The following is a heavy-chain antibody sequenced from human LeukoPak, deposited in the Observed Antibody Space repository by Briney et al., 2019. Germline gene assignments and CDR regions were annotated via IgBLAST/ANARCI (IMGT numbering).Heavy chain of an antibody. V-gene: IGHV3-21*01. CDR2: ISSSSSYI. CDR1: GLTFSSYS. J-gene: IGHJ4*02. D-gene: IGHD2-15*01. CDR3: ASGYCSAGSCHNFDY. Sequence: GGSLRLSCAASGLTFSSYSMNWVRQAPGKGLEWVSSISSSSSYIYYADSVKGRFTISRDNAKSSLYLQMNSLRAEDTAVYYCASGYCSAGSCHNFDYWGQGTLVTVSS.